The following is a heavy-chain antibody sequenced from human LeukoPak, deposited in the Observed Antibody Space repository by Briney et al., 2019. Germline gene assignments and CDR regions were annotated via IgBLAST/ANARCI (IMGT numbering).Heavy chain of an antibody. D-gene: IGHD2-2*03. J-gene: IGHJ3*02. V-gene: IGHV3-7*01. CDR2: IKQDGSEK. CDR3: ARDGYCSSTSCLDAFDI. Sequence: GGSLRLSCAASGFTVSSNYLSWVRQAPGKGLVWVANIKQDGSEKYYVDSVKGRFTISRDNAKNSLYLQMNSLRAEDTAVYYCARDGYCSSTSCLDAFDIWGQGTMVTVSS. CDR1: GFTVSSNY.